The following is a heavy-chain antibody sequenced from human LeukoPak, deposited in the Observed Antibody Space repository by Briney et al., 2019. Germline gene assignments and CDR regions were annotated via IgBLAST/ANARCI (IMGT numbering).Heavy chain of an antibody. Sequence: PGGSLRLSCAASGFTFSKYWMLWVRQAPGKGPESVSRINTDGTVTTYADTVKGRFTVSRDNADNTMFLQTNSVRDEDTAVYYCATKQWLAPPPDSWGQGTPVTVSS. D-gene: IGHD6-19*01. J-gene: IGHJ4*02. CDR1: GFTFSKYW. V-gene: IGHV3-74*01. CDR3: ATKQWLAPPPDS. CDR2: INTDGTVT.